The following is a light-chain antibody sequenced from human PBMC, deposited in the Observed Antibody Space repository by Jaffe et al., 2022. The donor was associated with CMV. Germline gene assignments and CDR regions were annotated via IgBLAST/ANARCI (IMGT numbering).Light chain of an antibody. Sequence: SYELTQPPSMSVSPGQTARITCSGDALPKQYAYWYQQKPGQAPVVLIYKDTERPSGIPERFAGSSSGTTVTLTIRGVQAEDEADYYCQSADNSRTFVVFGGGTKLTVL. V-gene: IGLV3-25*03. CDR3: QSADNSRTFVV. J-gene: IGLJ2*01. CDR2: KDT. CDR1: ALPKQY.